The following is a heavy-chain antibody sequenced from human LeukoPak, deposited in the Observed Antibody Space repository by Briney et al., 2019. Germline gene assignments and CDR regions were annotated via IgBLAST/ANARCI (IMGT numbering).Heavy chain of an antibody. CDR2: IYPGGSDT. V-gene: IGHV5-51*01. CDR3: ARQEYCSGGSCYTWFDP. J-gene: IGHJ5*02. CDR1: GSSFTSYW. D-gene: IGHD2-15*01. Sequence: GESLKISCKGSGSSFTSYWIGWVRQMPGKGLEWMGIIYPGGSDTRYSPSFQGQVTISADKSISTAYLQWSSLKPSDTAMYYCARQEYCSGGSCYTWFDPWGQGTLVTVSS.